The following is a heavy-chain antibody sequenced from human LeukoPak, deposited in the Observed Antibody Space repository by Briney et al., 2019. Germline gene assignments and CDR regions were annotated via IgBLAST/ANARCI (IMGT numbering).Heavy chain of an antibody. J-gene: IGHJ3*02. D-gene: IGHD3-22*01. CDR3: AKLGYYYDSSGYSDAFDI. CDR1: GFTFSNYA. Sequence: PGGSLRLSCAASGFTFSNYAMSWVRQAPGKGPEWVSGISGSGDTTYYADSVKGRFTISRDNSKNTLYLQMNSLRTEDTALYYCAKLGYYYDSSGYSDAFDIWGQGTMVTVSS. CDR2: ISGSGDTT. V-gene: IGHV3-23*01.